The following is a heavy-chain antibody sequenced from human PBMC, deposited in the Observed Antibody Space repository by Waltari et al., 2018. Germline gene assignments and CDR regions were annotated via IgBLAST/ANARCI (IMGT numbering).Heavy chain of an antibody. V-gene: IGHV3-15*01. CDR2: IKSKRDGATT. CDR1: GFTFTTSW. J-gene: IGHJ4*02. D-gene: IGHD5-12*01. CDR3: ITDDTGHDWGY. Sequence: EEQLVESGGGLVTPGGSLRLSCAASGFTFTTSWMNWVRQAPGKGLEWVGRIKSKRDGATTDYAAPVKGRFTISRDDSKNTLYLQMNSLKTEDTAVYYCITDDTGHDWGYWGQGTLVTVSS.